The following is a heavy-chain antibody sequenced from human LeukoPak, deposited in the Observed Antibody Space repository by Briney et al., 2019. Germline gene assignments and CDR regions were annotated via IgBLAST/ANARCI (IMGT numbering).Heavy chain of an antibody. Sequence: PGRSLRLSCAASGFTFSSYAMHWVRQAPGKGLEWVANIKQDGSEKYYVDSVKGRFTISRDNAKNSLYLQMNSLRAEDTAVYYCARDGPRAFSAFDIWGQGTMVTVSS. V-gene: IGHV3-7*01. D-gene: IGHD1-26*01. CDR1: GFTFSSYA. J-gene: IGHJ3*02. CDR3: ARDGPRAFSAFDI. CDR2: IKQDGSEK.